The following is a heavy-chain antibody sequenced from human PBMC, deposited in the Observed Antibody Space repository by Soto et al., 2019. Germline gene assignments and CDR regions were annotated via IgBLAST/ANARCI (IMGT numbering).Heavy chain of an antibody. D-gene: IGHD5-18*01. CDR2: IYWEDDE. Sequence: QITLKESGPTVVNPTQTLTLTCTLSGFSITTNGVDVCWNRQPPGTDLQWLVFIYWEDDERYNPSLRNRITITKETARTPMVLTMTYMEPEDTATYYCEHRRVYTSYWEHGVFDYWCEGTTVADSS. J-gene: IGHJ4*02. CDR3: EHRRVYTSYWEHGVFDY. CDR1: GFSITTNGVD. V-gene: IGHV2-5*02.